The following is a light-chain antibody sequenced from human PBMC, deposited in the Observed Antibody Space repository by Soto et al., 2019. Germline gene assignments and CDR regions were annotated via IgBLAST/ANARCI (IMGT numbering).Light chain of an antibody. V-gene: IGLV1-51*01. Sequence: QSVLTQPPSVSAAPGQKVTISCSGSSSNVGRNFVSWYQQFPGTAPKLLIYDNNKRPSGIPDRFSGSKSGTSATLSISGLQTGDEADYYCGTWDSTLSASYVLGTGTKVTVL. CDR3: GTWDSTLSASYV. J-gene: IGLJ1*01. CDR2: DNN. CDR1: SSNVGRNF.